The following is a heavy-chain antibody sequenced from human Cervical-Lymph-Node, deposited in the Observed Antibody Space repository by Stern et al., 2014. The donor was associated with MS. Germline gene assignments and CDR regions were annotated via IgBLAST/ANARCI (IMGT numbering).Heavy chain of an antibody. CDR3: ARDRGKGSGLNWYFDL. J-gene: IGHJ2*01. Sequence: QVQLVQSGAEVKKPGASVKVSCKASGYTFTGYYMHWVRQAPGQGLEWMGWINPNSGGTNYAQKFQGWVTMTRDTSISTAYMELSRLRSDDTAVYYCARDRGKGSGLNWYFDLWGRGTLVTVSS. D-gene: IGHD3-10*01. CDR2: INPNSGGT. CDR1: GYTFTGYY. V-gene: IGHV1-2*04.